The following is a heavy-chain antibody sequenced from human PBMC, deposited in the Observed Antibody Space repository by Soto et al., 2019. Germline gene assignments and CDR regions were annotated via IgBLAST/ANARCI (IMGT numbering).Heavy chain of an antibody. Sequence: RRLSCAASGFTFSSYAMSWVRQAPGKGLEWVSAISGSGGSTYYADSVKGRFTISRDNSKNTLYLQMNSLRAEDTAVYYCAKDRLQVGATTLTYFDYWGQGTLVTVSS. CDR1: GFTFSSYA. CDR3: AKDRLQVGATTLTYFDY. CDR2: ISGSGGST. J-gene: IGHJ4*02. D-gene: IGHD1-26*01. V-gene: IGHV3-23*01.